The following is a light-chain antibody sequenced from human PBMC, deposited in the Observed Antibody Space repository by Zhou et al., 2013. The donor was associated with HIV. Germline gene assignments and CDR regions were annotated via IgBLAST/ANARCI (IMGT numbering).Light chain of an antibody. CDR3: MQALQIPNT. Sequence: DVVMTQSPLSLSVTPGEAASISCRSNQSLLHSNGDNFLDWYLQKPGQSPQLLIYLGSNRASGVPDKFTGSGSGTDFTLKINRVEAEDVGVYYCMQALQIPNTFGQGTKLEIK. J-gene: IGKJ2*01. V-gene: IGKV2-28*01. CDR1: QSLLHSNGDNF. CDR2: LGS.